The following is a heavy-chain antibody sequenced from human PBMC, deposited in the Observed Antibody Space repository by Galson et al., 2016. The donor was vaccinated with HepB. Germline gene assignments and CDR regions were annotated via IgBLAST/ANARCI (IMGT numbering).Heavy chain of an antibody. J-gene: IGHJ4*02. CDR3: ARGMYYYDSSGYPGPFDY. CDR2: ISGGGGST. V-gene: IGHV3-23*01. D-gene: IGHD3-22*01. CDR1: GFTFSSYA. Sequence: SLRLSCAASGFTFSSYAMSWVCQAPGKGLEWVSAISGGGGSTFYADSVKGRFTISRDNSKNTVYLQMNSLRAEDTAVYYCARGMYYYDSSGYPGPFDYWGQGTLFTVSS.